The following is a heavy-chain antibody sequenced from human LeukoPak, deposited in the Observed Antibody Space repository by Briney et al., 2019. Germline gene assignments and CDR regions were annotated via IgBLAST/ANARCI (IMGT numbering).Heavy chain of an antibody. CDR1: GFTFTSSA. CDR3: AADPYYGDYDGGRDYYYGMDV. V-gene: IGHV1-58*01. Sequence: ASVNVSCKASGFTFTSSAVQWVRQARGQRLEWIGWIVVGSGNTNYAQKFQERVTITRDMSTSTAYMELSSLRSEDTAVYYCAADPYYGDYDGGRDYYYGMDVWGQGTTVTVSS. J-gene: IGHJ6*02. D-gene: IGHD4-17*01. CDR2: IVVGSGNT.